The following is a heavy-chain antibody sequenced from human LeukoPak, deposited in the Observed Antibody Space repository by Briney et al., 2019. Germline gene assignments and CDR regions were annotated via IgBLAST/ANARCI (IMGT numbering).Heavy chain of an antibody. V-gene: IGHV3-23*01. CDR2: ISGSGGST. D-gene: IGHD3-10*01. Sequence: GGSLRLSCAASGFTVSNNYMMWVRQAPGKGLEWVSAISGSGGSTYYADSVKGRFTISRDNSKNTLYLQMNSLRAEDTAVYYCANTDYGSGLFDYWGQGTLVTVSS. CDR1: GFTVSNNY. J-gene: IGHJ4*02. CDR3: ANTDYGSGLFDY.